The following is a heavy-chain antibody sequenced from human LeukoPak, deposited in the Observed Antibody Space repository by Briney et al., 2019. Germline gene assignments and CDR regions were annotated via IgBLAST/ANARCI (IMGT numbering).Heavy chain of an antibody. CDR3: ARQRRVANYYDSSGYDY. D-gene: IGHD3-22*01. CDR2: INHSGST. Sequence: SETLSLTCAVYGGSFSGYYWSWLRQPPGKGLEWIGEINHSGSTNYNPSLKSRVTISVDTSKNQFSLKLSPVTAADTAVYYCARQRRVANYYDSSGYDYWGQGTLVTVSS. V-gene: IGHV4-34*01. CDR1: GGSFSGYY. J-gene: IGHJ4*02.